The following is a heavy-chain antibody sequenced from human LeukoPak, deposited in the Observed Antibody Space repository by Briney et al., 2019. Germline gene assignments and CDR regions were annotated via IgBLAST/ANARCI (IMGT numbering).Heavy chain of an antibody. CDR2: IYYSGST. CDR3: ARTQYGPRPRGVWYFDL. Sequence: PSETLSLTCTVSGGSISSSNYYWGWIRQPPGKGLEWIGSIYYSGSTYYNPSLKSRVTISVDTSKNQFFLKLSSVTAADTAVYYCARTQYGPRPRGVWYFDLWGRGTLLTVSS. D-gene: IGHD4-17*01. CDR1: GGSISSSNYY. V-gene: IGHV4-39*01. J-gene: IGHJ2*01.